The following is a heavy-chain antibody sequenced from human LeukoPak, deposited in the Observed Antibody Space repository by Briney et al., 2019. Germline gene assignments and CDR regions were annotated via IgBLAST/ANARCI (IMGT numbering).Heavy chain of an antibody. Sequence: SETLSLTCTVSGGSISSYFWSWIRQPPGKGLEWIGYIYYSGSTNYNPSLKSRVTISVDTSKNQFSLKLSSVTAADTAVYYCARQGRYYYDSSGYLFDYWGQGTLVTVSS. CDR2: IYYSGST. CDR3: ARQGRYYYDSSGYLFDY. D-gene: IGHD3-22*01. J-gene: IGHJ4*02. V-gene: IGHV4-59*08. CDR1: GGSISSYF.